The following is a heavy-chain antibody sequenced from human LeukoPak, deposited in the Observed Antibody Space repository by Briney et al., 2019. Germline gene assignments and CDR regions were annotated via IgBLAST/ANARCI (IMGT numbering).Heavy chain of an antibody. V-gene: IGHV1-18*01. Sequence: ASVKVSCKASGYTFTSYGISWVRQAPGQGLEWMGWISAYNGNTNYAQKLQGRVTMTTDTSTSTAYMELRSLRSDHTAVYYCARVFYTTVTIPFDAFDIWGQGTMVTVSS. D-gene: IGHD4-17*01. CDR1: GYTFTSYG. CDR3: ARVFYTTVTIPFDAFDI. J-gene: IGHJ3*02. CDR2: ISAYNGNT.